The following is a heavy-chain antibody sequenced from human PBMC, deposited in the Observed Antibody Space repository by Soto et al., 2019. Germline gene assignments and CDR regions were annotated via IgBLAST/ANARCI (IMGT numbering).Heavy chain of an antibody. V-gene: IGHV4-61*01. CDR1: GGSVSGGSYY. CDR3: ARDIRGYSRAFDY. D-gene: IGHD5-18*01. Sequence: SETLSLTCTVSGGSVSGGSYYWTWIRQPPGKGLEWIGYIYYSGSTTYNPSLKSRVTISIDTSKNQFSLKLTSATAADTAVYYCARDIRGYSRAFDYWGQGALVTVST. CDR2: IYYSGST. J-gene: IGHJ4*02.